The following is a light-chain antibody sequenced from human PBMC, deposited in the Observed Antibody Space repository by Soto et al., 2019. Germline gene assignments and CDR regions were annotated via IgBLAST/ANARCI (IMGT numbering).Light chain of an antibody. V-gene: IGLV2-14*01. J-gene: IGLJ1*01. CDR1: SSDVGGYNY. Sequence: QSVLTQPASVSGSPGQSITISCTGTSSDVGGYNYVSWYQQHPGKAPKLMIYDVSNRPSGVSNSFSGSKSGNTASLTISGLQAEDEADYYCSSYTSSSTLCFGTGTKVTVL. CDR2: DVS. CDR3: SSYTSSSTLC.